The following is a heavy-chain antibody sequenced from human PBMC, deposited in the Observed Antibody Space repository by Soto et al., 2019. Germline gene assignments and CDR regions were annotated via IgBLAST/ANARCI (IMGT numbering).Heavy chain of an antibody. CDR3: ARDKVGKSFFEG. CDR1: GFAISRGYY. V-gene: IGHV4-38-2*02. CDR2: IYPSVSS. Sequence: PSETLSLTCSVSGFAISRGYYWRWVREPPGEGLEWIGSIYPSVSSYHNPSLATRLRLSIDTSKNQFTLNLTSVTAADTALYFRARDKVGKSFFEGWGQGLQVTVSS. J-gene: IGHJ4*03. D-gene: IGHD2-15*01.